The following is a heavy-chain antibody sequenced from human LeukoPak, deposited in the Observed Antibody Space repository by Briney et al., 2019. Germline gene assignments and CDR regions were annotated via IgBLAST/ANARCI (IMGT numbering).Heavy chain of an antibody. CDR2: ISGSGGST. CDR3: AKAGLGWLRLFCYFDY. CDR1: GFTFKNYA. J-gene: IGHJ4*02. V-gene: IGHV3-23*01. Sequence: PSGGSLRLSCAASGFTFKNYAMTWVRQAPGKGLEWVSAISGSGGSTYYADSVKGRFTISRDNSKNTLYLQMNSLRVEDTAVYYCAKAGLGWLRLFCYFDYWGQGTLVTVSS. D-gene: IGHD5-12*01.